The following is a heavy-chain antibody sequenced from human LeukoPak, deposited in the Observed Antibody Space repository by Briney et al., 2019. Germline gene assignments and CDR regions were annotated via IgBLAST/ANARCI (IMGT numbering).Heavy chain of an antibody. CDR3: ASAGIVGATGSYWFDP. Sequence: GASVKVSCKASGGTFSSYAISWVRQAPGQGLEWMGGIIPIFGTANYAQKFQGRVTITTDESTSTAYMELSSLRSEDTAVYYCASAGIVGATGSYWFDPWGQGTLVTVSS. J-gene: IGHJ5*02. V-gene: IGHV1-69*05. CDR2: IIPIFGTA. CDR1: GGTFSSYA. D-gene: IGHD1-26*01.